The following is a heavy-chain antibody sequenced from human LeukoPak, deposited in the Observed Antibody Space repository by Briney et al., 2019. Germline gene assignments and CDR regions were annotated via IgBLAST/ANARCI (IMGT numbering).Heavy chain of an antibody. D-gene: IGHD2-2*01. J-gene: IGHJ3*02. V-gene: IGHV3-7*01. Sequence: GGSLRLSCAASGFTFSSYAMSWVRQAPGKGLEWVANIKQDGSEKYYVDSVKGRFTIARDNAKNSLYLQMNSLRAEDTAVYYCARSYAIDAFDIWGQGTMVTVSS. CDR1: GFTFSSYA. CDR2: IKQDGSEK. CDR3: ARSYAIDAFDI.